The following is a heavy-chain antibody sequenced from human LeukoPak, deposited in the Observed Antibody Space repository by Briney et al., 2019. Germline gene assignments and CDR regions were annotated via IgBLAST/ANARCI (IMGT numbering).Heavy chain of an antibody. V-gene: IGHV4-34*01. CDR2: INHSGST. J-gene: IGHJ4*02. D-gene: IGHD5-18*01. Sequence: PSETLSLTCAVYGGSFSGYYWSWIRQPPGKGLEWIGEINHSGSTNYNPSLKSRVTISVDTSKNQFSLKLGSVTAADTAVYYCARVFGYSYGYTRFDYWGQGTLVTVSS. CDR1: GGSFSGYY. CDR3: ARVFGYSYGYTRFDY.